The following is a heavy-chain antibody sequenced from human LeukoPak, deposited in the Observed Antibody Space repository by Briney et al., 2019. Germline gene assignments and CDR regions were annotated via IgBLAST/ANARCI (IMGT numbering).Heavy chain of an antibody. CDR1: GFTFSSYW. V-gene: IGHV3-7*03. CDR2: IKQDGSEK. J-gene: IGHJ6*03. Sequence: GGSLRLSCVASGFTFSSYWMSWVRQAPGKGLEWVANIKQDGSEKYYVDSVKGRFTISRDNAKNSLYLQMNSLRAEDTALYYCARDRGGIGYYMDVWGKGTTVTVSS. CDR3: ARDRGGIGYYMDV. D-gene: IGHD3-16*02.